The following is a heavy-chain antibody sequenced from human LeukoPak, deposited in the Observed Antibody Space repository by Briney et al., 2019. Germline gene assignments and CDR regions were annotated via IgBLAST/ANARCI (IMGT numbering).Heavy chain of an antibody. J-gene: IGHJ4*02. CDR1: GLTFSTYN. CDR3: AREYGSGSLDY. CDR2: INWNGGST. D-gene: IGHD3-10*01. Sequence: GGSLRLSCAASGLTFSTYNMNWVRQAPGKGLEWVSGINWNGGSTGYADSVKGRFTISRDNAKNSLYLQMNSLRAEDTALYYCAREYGSGSLDYWGQGTLVTVSS. V-gene: IGHV3-20*04.